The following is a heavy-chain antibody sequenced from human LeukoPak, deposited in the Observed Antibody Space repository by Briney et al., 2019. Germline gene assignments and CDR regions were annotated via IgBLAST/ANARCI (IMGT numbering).Heavy chain of an antibody. CDR1: GFTFSSYA. V-gene: IGHV3-21*05. CDR2: ISSSSSYT. J-gene: IGHJ3*02. D-gene: IGHD2-21*01. Sequence: GGSLRLSCAASGFTFSSYAMHWVRQAPGKGLEWVSYISSSSSYTNYADSVKGRFTISRDNAKNSLYLQMNSLRAEDTAVYYCATLSPVYLADDAFDIWGQGTMVTVSS. CDR3: ATLSPVYLADDAFDI.